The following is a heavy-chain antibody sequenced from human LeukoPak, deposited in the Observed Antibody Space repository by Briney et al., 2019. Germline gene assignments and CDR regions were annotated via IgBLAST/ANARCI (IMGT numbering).Heavy chain of an antibody. CDR3: ARASAPPSFYYYYGMDV. D-gene: IGHD3-3*01. J-gene: IGHJ6*02. Sequence: GSLILSCAASGFSFSTYSMNWVRQAPGKGLEWVSSISSRSGYIYYADSVKGRFTISRDNAKNSLYLQMDSLGAEDTAVFYCARASAPPSFYYYYGMDVWGQGTTVTVSS. V-gene: IGHV3-21*01. CDR1: GFSFSTYS. CDR2: ISSRSGYI.